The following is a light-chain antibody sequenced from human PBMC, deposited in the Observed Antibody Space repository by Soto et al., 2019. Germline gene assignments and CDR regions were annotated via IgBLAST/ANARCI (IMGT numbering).Light chain of an antibody. J-gene: IGKJ1*01. V-gene: IGKV3-20*01. CDR3: QLYGNSRRT. CDR1: QSVSSSY. CDR2: GES. Sequence: EIVLTQSPGTLSLSPGERATLSCRASQSVSSSYLAWYQQKPGQAPRLFIYGESSRATGIPDRFSGSGSGTDFTLTISRLEPEDFAVYYCQLYGNSRRTFGQGTKVEIK.